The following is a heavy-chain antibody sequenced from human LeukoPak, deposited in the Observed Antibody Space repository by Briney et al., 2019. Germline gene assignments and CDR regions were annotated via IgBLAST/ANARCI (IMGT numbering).Heavy chain of an antibody. CDR2: MNPVSGNA. V-gene: IGHV1-8*01. CDR3: ATLQKTSDFWSGYYPDYYYYYMDV. CDR1: GYTFTNFD. J-gene: IGHJ6*03. D-gene: IGHD3-3*01. Sequence: ASLKVSCKTSGYTFTNFDINWVRQAPGQGLEWMGWMNPVSGNAGSAQKFQGRVTLTGDTSISTAYMELSSLRSEDTAVYYCATLQKTSDFWSGYYPDYYYYYMDVWGKGTTVTVSS.